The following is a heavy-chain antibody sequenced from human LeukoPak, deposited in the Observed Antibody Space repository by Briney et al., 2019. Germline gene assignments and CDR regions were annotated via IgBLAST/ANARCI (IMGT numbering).Heavy chain of an antibody. CDR3: AKSGLFLEWLLRVDRSADYYMDV. D-gene: IGHD3-3*01. V-gene: IGHV3-23*01. J-gene: IGHJ6*03. CDR1: GFTFSSYA. CDR2: ISGSGGST. Sequence: GGSLRLSCAASGFTFSSYAMSWVRQAPGKGLEWVSAISGSGGSTYYADSVKGRFTFSRDNSKNTLYLQMNSLRAEDTAVYYCAKSGLFLEWLLRVDRSADYYMDVWGKGTTVTVSS.